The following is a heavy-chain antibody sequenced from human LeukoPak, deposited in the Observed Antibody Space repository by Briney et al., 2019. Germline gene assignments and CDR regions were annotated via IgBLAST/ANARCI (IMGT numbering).Heavy chain of an antibody. V-gene: IGHV4-61*01. CDR1: GGSISSSSYY. Sequence: NPSETLSLTCTVSGGSISSSSYYWGWIRQPPGKGLEWIVYIYYSGSTNYNPSLKSRVTISVDTSKNQFSLKLSSVTAADTAVYYCARDRGSAWLATGAAFDIWGQGTMVTVSS. J-gene: IGHJ3*02. D-gene: IGHD1-26*01. CDR2: IYYSGST. CDR3: ARDRGSAWLATGAAFDI.